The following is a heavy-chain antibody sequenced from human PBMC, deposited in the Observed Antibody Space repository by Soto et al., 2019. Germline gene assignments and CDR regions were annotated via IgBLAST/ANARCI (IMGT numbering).Heavy chain of an antibody. CDR3: AHSDGGYEIIYFDF. Sequence: SCPTLVNPTHPLTLTCSFSRFSFTTAGVAVGWIRQTPGGALEWLTLIYYNDDRRFSPSLKTRLTITGDTSKNQVVLSLTNVDPGDTATYFCAHSDGGYEIIYFDFWGQGIPVTVSS. CDR2: IYYNDDR. CDR1: RFSFTTAGVA. D-gene: IGHD5-12*01. V-gene: IGHV2-5*01. J-gene: IGHJ4*02.